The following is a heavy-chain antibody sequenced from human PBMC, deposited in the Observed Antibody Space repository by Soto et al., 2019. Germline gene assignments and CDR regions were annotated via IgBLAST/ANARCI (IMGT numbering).Heavy chain of an antibody. CDR3: AREGSAYYFLYSGMDV. CDR1: GYSFTSYW. D-gene: IGHD3-22*01. J-gene: IGHJ6*02. Sequence: GESRKVSCKGSGYSFTSYWIGCVRQMPGKGLEWMGIIYPGDSDTRYSPSFQGQVTISADKSISTAYLQWSSLKASDTAMYYCAREGSAYYFLYSGMDVGGQGTTVPVSS. V-gene: IGHV5-51*01. CDR2: IYPGDSDT.